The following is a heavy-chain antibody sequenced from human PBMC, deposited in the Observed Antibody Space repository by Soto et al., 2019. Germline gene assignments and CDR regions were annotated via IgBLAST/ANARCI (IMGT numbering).Heavy chain of an antibody. CDR3: ARLGVGTGRDY. D-gene: IGHD2-15*01. CDR1: GFTFSNYW. CDR2: IKQDGSEK. J-gene: IGHJ4*02. V-gene: IGHV3-7*01. Sequence: EVQLEESGGGLVQPGGSLRLSCAASGFTFSNYWMSWVRQAPGKGLEWVANIKQDGSEKYYVDSVKGRFTISRDNAKNSLYLQMNSLRVEDTAVYYCARLGVGTGRDYWGQGTLVTVSS.